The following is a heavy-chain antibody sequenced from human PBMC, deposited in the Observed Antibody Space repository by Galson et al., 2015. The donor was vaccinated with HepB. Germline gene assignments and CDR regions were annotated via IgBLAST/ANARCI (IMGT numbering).Heavy chain of an antibody. Sequence: SLRLSCAASGFTFRRYWMHWVRQVPGKGLVWVSRINSDGGSTNAADSVKGRFVVSRDNAKNTVYLQMNSLRVEDTAVYYCARDILGYFDYWGQGILVTVSS. CDR3: ARDILGYFDY. V-gene: IGHV3-74*01. CDR2: INSDGGST. D-gene: IGHD3-9*01. CDR1: GFTFRRYW. J-gene: IGHJ4*02.